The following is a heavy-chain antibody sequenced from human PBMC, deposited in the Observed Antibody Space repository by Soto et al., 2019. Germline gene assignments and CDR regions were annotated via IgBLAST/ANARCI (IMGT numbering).Heavy chain of an antibody. V-gene: IGHV1-2*02. CDR1: GYTFSGYY. CDR2: INPSGGAT. Sequence: ASVNVSSKASGYTFSGYYIHWVRQAPGQGPESMGWINPSGGATSYAQKFQGRVTMTSDTSISTAYMELSRLRSDDTAVYFCKMTGVSEVDYWGQGTLVTVSS. J-gene: IGHJ4*02. D-gene: IGHD3-9*01. CDR3: KMTGVSEVDY.